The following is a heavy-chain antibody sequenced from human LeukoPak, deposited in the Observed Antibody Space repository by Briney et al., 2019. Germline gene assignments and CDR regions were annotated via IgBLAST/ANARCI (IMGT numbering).Heavy chain of an antibody. CDR3: TSLFRGRYYEDY. D-gene: IGHD1-26*01. V-gene: IGHV3-73*01. CDR1: GFTFSGSA. J-gene: IGHJ4*02. CDR2: IRSKANSYAT. Sequence: GGSLRLSCAASGFTFSGSAMHWVRQASGKGLERVGRIRSKANSYATAYAASVKGRFTISRDDSKNTAYLQMNSLKTEDRTVYYCTSLFRGRYYEDYWGQGTLVTVSS.